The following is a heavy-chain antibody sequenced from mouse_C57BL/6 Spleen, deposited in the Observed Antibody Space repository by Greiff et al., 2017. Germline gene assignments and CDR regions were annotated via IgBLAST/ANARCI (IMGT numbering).Heavy chain of an antibody. CDR2: IYPRSGNT. CDR1: GYTFTSYG. J-gene: IGHJ4*01. CDR3: AREVIYDGYYGYAMDY. D-gene: IGHD2-3*01. V-gene: IGHV1-81*01. Sequence: QVQLQQSGAELARPGASVKLSCKASGYTFTSYGISWVKQRPGQGLEWIGEIYPRSGNTYYNEKFKGKATLTAAKSSSTAYMELSSLTSEDSAVYFCAREVIYDGYYGYAMDYWGQGTSVTVSS.